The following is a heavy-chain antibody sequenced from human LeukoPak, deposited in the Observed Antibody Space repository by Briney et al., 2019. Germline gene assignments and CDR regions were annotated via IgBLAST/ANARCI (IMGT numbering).Heavy chain of an antibody. Sequence: TSETLSLTCTVSGGSISSYYWSWIRQPPGKGLEWIGSINYSGSTYNNPSLKSRVTISRDTSKNQFSLNLSSVTAADTAVYYCARQFPLGLDVWGQGTTVTVSS. CDR2: INYSGST. CDR3: ARQFPLGLDV. CDR1: GGSISSYY. J-gene: IGHJ6*02. V-gene: IGHV4-59*08.